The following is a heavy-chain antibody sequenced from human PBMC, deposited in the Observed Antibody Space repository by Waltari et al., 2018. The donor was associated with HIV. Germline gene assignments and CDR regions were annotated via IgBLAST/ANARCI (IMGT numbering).Heavy chain of an antibody. CDR3: ARANSSTSRYSAFDM. Sequence: QVQLQDSGPGLVKPSETLSLTCTVSGGSISSFYWSWVRPPAGKGLEWIGRFYSSGNSNYNPSLKSRVTLSLDTSKNQFSLNLSSVTAADTAVYYCARANSSTSRYSAFDMWGQGTVVTVSS. V-gene: IGHV4-4*07. D-gene: IGHD2-2*02. J-gene: IGHJ3*02. CDR1: GGSISSFY. CDR2: FYSSGNS.